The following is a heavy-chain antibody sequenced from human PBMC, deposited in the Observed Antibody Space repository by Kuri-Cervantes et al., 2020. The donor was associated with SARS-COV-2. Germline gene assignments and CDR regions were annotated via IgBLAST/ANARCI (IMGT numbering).Heavy chain of an antibody. D-gene: IGHD3-3*01. CDR3: VAAILGVDTGYFQH. CDR1: GDSISSGDYY. V-gene: IGHV4-30-4*01. CDR2: IYYSGTT. J-gene: IGHJ1*01. Sequence: SETLSLTCTVSGDSISSGDYYWSWIRQPPGKGLEWIGFIYYSGTTFYNPSLKSRVSISLDRSKNQYSLNLSSVTAADTAVYYCVAAILGVDTGYFQHWGQGTLVTVSS.